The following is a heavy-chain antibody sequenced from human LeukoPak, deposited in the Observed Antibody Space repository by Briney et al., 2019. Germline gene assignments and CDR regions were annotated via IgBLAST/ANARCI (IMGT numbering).Heavy chain of an antibody. Sequence: GASVKVSCKAAGYTFTTYALNWMRQATGQGLEWMGWINTNTGNPTYAQGFTGRFVFSLDTSVSTAYLQISSLKAEDTALYYCARGPWSNWFDPWGQGTLVTVSS. J-gene: IGHJ5*02. CDR3: ARGPWSNWFDP. CDR1: GYTFTTYA. V-gene: IGHV7-4-1*02. CDR2: INTNTGNP. D-gene: IGHD3-3*01.